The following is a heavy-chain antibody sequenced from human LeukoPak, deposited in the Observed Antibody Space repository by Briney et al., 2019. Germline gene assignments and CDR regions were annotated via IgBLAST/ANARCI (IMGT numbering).Heavy chain of an antibody. CDR2: IRYDGNNK. V-gene: IGHV3-30*02. D-gene: IGHD6-13*01. J-gene: IGHJ5*02. CDR3: VRDLQRHYLGVAVAGRRRWFDP. Sequence: PGGSLRLSCGASGFTFSNYGMLWVRQAPGKGLDWVAFIRYDGNNKLYADSVKGRFTISRDNSKNTLYLQMNSLRAEDTAIYYCVRDLQRHYLGVAVAGRRRWFDPWGQGTLVTVSS. CDR1: GFTFSNYG.